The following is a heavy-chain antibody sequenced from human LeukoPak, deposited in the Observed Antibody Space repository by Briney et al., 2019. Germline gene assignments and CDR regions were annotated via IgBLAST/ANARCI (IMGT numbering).Heavy chain of an antibody. CDR3: AKPGGNGGSYQHFDY. CDR2: IKQDGSET. Sequence: PGGSLRLSCAASGFTFNTYWMSWVRQAPGKGLEWVASIKQDGSETNYVDSVKGRFTISRDNSKNTLYLQMNSLRAEDTAVYYCAKPGGNGGSYQHFDYWGRGTLVTVSS. D-gene: IGHD1-26*01. J-gene: IGHJ4*02. CDR1: GFTFNTYW. V-gene: IGHV3-7*01.